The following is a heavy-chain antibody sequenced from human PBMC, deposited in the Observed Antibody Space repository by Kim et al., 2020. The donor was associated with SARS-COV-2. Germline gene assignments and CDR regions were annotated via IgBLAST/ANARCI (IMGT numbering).Heavy chain of an antibody. V-gene: IGHV4-39*01. Sequence: SETLSLTCTVSGGSISSSSYYWGWIRQPPGKGLEWIGSIYYSGSTYYNPSLKSRVTISVDTSKNQFSLKLSSVTAADTAVYYCARHVPNSYSSSWYSALSLNDAFDIWGQGTMVTVSS. CDR3: ARHVPNSYSSSWYSALSLNDAFDI. J-gene: IGHJ3*02. CDR2: IYYSGST. D-gene: IGHD6-13*01. CDR1: GGSISSSSYY.